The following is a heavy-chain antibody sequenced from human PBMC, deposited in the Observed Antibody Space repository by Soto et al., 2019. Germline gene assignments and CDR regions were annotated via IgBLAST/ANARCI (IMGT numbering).Heavy chain of an antibody. CDR2: IYYSGST. V-gene: IGHV4-61*01. J-gene: IGHJ5*02. CDR3: ARDQDSYGYWFDP. Sequence: QVQLHESGPGLVKPSETLSLTCTVSGGSVSSGSYYWSWIRQPPGKGLEWIGYIYYSGSTNYNPSLKSRVTISVDTSKNQFSLKLSSVTAADTAVYYCARDQDSYGYWFDPWGQGTLVTVSS. D-gene: IGHD5-18*01. CDR1: GGSVSSGSYY.